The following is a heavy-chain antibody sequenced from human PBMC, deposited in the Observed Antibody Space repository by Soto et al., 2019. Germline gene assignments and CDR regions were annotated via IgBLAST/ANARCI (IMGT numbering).Heavy chain of an antibody. CDR1: GFTFSSYS. Sequence: EVQLVESGGGLVKPGGSLRLSCAASGFTFSSYSMNWVRQAPGKGLEWVSSISSSSSYIYYADSVKGRFTISGDNAKKPQYLQMNSLRAADTAVYYCATMTMVTIDPFEIWGQGTMVTVSS. V-gene: IGHV3-21*01. D-gene: IGHD4-17*01. CDR3: ATMTMVTIDPFEI. J-gene: IGHJ3*02. CDR2: ISSSSSYI.